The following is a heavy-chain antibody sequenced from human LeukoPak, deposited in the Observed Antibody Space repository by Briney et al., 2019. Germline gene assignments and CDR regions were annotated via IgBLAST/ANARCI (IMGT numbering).Heavy chain of an antibody. V-gene: IGHV3-30*18. J-gene: IGHJ4*02. CDR3: ANSDHSSGWYTDY. CDR2: ISYDGSNK. D-gene: IGHD6-19*01. CDR1: GFTFSSYG. Sequence: PGRSLRLSCAASGFTFSSYGMHWVRQAPGKGLEWVAVISYDGSNKYYADSVKGRFTISRDNRKNTLYLQMNSLRAEDTAVYYCANSDHSSGWYTDYWGQGTLVTVSS.